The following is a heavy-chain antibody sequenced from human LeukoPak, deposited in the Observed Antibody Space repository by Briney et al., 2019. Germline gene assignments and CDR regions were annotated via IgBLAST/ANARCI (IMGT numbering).Heavy chain of an antibody. CDR1: GGSISSGGYY. D-gene: IGHD4-17*01. CDR3: ARDFDDDYGDYRTYYYYYMDV. Sequence: SETLSLTCTVSGGSISSGGYYWSWIRQHPGKGLEWIGYIYYSGSTYYNPSLKSRVTMSVDTSKNQFSLKLSSVTAADTAVYYCARDFDDDYGDYRTYYYYYMDVWGKGTTVTVSS. V-gene: IGHV4-31*03. J-gene: IGHJ6*03. CDR2: IYYSGST.